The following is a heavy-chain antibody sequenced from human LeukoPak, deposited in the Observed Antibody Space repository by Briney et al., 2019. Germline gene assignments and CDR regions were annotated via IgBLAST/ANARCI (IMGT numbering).Heavy chain of an antibody. Sequence: GRSLRLSCVASGFTFSDYVMHWVRQAPGKRLEWVAVMWYDGSNKFYTDSVKGRFTISRDTSKNTLNLQMNSLRAEDTAVYYCAREGQGYCSSGSCYSSYYYFGMDVWGQGTTVTVSS. CDR2: MWYDGSNK. CDR3: AREGQGYCSSGSCYSSYYYFGMDV. J-gene: IGHJ6*02. CDR1: GFTFSDYV. V-gene: IGHV3-33*01. D-gene: IGHD2-15*01.